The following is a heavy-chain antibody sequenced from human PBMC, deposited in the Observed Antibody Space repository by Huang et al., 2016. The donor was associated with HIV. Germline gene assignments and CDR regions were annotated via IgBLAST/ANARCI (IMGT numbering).Heavy chain of an antibody. CDR1: IFTFSTSA. J-gene: IGHJ4*02. Sequence: EVQLLESGGGLVQPGGSLRLSCAASIFTFSTSAMSWVRQAPGKGLEWVSGSRGRCSSTYYADSVKGRFTISRDNSRNTLYLQMKSLRVEDTAIYYCAKGSERSLTGPKYQYYFDYWGQGTLVTVSS. CDR2: SRGRCSST. V-gene: IGHV3-23*01. CDR3: AKGSERSLTGPKYQYYFDY. D-gene: IGHD3-3*01.